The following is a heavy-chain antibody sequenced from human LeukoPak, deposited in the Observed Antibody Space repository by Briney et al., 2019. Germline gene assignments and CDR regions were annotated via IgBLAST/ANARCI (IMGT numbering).Heavy chain of an antibody. D-gene: IGHD3-9*01. Sequence: PSETLSLTCNVSGGSISNNYWTWIRQPPGKGLEWIGTIYYSGSAYYNPSLNSRVTISLDTSKHQFSLKLSSVTAADTAVYYCARDSALTFDYWGQGTLVTVSS. CDR3: ARDSALTFDY. J-gene: IGHJ4*02. V-gene: IGHV4-59*12. CDR2: IYYSGSA. CDR1: GGSISNNY.